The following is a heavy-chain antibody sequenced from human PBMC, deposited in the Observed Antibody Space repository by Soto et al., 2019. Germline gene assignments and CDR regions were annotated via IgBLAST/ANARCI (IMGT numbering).Heavy chain of an antibody. D-gene: IGHD2-15*01. CDR3: ARSHPHPYCSGGTCRPAYGMDV. CDR1: GGSISSDSFY. J-gene: IGHJ6*02. V-gene: IGHV4-39*01. Sequence: QLQASGPGLVKSSETLSLTCTVSGGSISSDSFYWAWIRQPQGEGLEWIGIIYYLGDTYYNPALAGLLTMSVDTSNQFSLTLWPVTAADTALYYCARSHPHPYCSGGTCRPAYGMDVWGQGTTVIVSS. CDR2: IYYLGDT.